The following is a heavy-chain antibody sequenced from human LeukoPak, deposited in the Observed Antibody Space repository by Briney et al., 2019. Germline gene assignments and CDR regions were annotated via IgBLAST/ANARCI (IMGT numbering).Heavy chain of an antibody. D-gene: IGHD2-2*01. Sequence: SETLSLTCAVSGGSISSGGYSWSWIRQPPGKGLVWIGYIYHSGSTYYNPSLKSRVTISVDRSKNQFSLKLSSVTAADTAVYYCARVPLLWGSSTWFDPWGQGTLVTVSS. J-gene: IGHJ5*02. CDR2: IYHSGST. CDR3: ARVPLLWGSSTWFDP. V-gene: IGHV4-30-2*01. CDR1: GGSISSGGYS.